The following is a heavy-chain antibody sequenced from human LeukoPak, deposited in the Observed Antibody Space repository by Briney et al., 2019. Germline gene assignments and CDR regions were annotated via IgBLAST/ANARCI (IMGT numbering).Heavy chain of an antibody. CDR3: ARPPYDGGMSAFDY. J-gene: IGHJ4*02. D-gene: IGHD4-23*01. CDR2: IYPGDSDT. V-gene: IGHV5-51*01. Sequence: GESLKISCKGSGYSFTTYWIGWVRQMPGEGLEWMGIIYPGDSDTRYSPSFQGQVTISADKSTSTACLQWSSLKASDTAMYYCARPPYDGGMSAFDYWGQGTLVTVSS. CDR1: GYSFTTYW.